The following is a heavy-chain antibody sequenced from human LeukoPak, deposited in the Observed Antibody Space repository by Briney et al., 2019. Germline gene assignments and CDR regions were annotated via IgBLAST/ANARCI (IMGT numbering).Heavy chain of an antibody. D-gene: IGHD2-2*01. J-gene: IGHJ4*02. CDR3: ARGIYCSSTSCYVGLFDY. V-gene: IGHV3-30*01. CDR1: GFTFSSYA. CDR2: ISYDGSNR. Sequence: PGRSLRLSYAASGFTFSSYAMHWVRQAPGKGLEWVAVISYDGSNRYYADSVKGRFTISRDNSKNTLYLQMNSLRAEDTAVYYCARGIYCSSTSCYVGLFDYWGQGTLVTVSS.